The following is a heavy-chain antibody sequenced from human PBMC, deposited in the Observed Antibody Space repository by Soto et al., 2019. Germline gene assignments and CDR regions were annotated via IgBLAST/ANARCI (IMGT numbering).Heavy chain of an antibody. Sequence: PSETLSLTCTVSGGSISSGGYYWSWIRQHPGKGLEWIGYIYYSGSTYYNPSLKSRVTISVDTSKNQFSLKLSSVTAADTATYYCAHTDYDILTGSYPRIYFHHWGQGTLVTVSS. CDR3: AHTDYDILTGSYPRIYFHH. D-gene: IGHD3-9*01. V-gene: IGHV4-31*03. CDR2: IYYSGST. CDR1: GGSISSGGYY. J-gene: IGHJ1*01.